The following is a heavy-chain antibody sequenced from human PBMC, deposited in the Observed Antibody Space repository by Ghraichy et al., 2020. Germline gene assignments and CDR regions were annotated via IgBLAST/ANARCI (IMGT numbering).Heavy chain of an antibody. CDR2: ISSSSSTI. Sequence: GGSLRLSCAASGFTFSSYSMNWVRQAPGKGLEWVSYISSSSSTIYYADSVKGRFTISRDNAKNSLYLQMNSLRDEDTAVYYCARGRWYQLLPLGAFDIWGQGTMVTVSS. CDR1: GFTFSSYS. CDR3: ARGRWYQLLPLGAFDI. J-gene: IGHJ3*02. V-gene: IGHV3-48*02. D-gene: IGHD2-2*01.